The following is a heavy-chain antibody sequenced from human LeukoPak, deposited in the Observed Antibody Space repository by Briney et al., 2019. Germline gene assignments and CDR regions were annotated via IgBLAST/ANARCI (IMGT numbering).Heavy chain of an antibody. CDR1: GGSFRGYY. CDR2: INHSGST. V-gene: IGHV4-34*01. D-gene: IGHD5-24*01. Sequence: SETLSLTCAVYGGSFRGYYWSWIRQPPGKGLEWIGEINHSGSTNYNPSLKSRVTISVDTSKNQFSLKLSSVTAADTAVYYCARALGDGYNYVLYFDYWGQGTLVTVSS. CDR3: ARALGDGYNYVLYFDY. J-gene: IGHJ4*02.